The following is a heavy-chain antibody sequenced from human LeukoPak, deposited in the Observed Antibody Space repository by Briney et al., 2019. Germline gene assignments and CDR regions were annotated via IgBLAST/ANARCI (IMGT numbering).Heavy chain of an antibody. Sequence: SETLSLTCAVYGGSFSGYYWSWIRQPPGQGLEWIGEINHSGSTNYNPSLKSRVTISVDTSKNQFSLKLSSVTAADTAVYYCARRPHYYDSSGYLDSWGQGTLVTVSS. D-gene: IGHD3-22*01. V-gene: IGHV4-34*01. CDR3: ARRPHYYDSSGYLDS. J-gene: IGHJ4*02. CDR2: INHSGST. CDR1: GGSFSGYY.